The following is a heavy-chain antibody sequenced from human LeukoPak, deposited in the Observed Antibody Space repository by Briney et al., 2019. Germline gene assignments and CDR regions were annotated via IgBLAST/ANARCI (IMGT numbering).Heavy chain of an antibody. CDR3: ARGPNYYDSTGMSD. D-gene: IGHD3-22*01. CDR2: INGDGSST. Sequence: GGSVRLSCAASGFTFSSYCMHWVRQAPGKGLVWVSRINGDGSSTNYADSVKGRFTISRDNAKNTLYLQVNSLRAEDTAVYYCARGPNYYDSTGMSDWGQGTLVTVSS. V-gene: IGHV3-74*01. J-gene: IGHJ4*02. CDR1: GFTFSSYC.